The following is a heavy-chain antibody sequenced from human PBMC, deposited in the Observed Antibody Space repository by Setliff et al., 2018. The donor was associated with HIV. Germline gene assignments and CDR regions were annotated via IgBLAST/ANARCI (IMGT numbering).Heavy chain of an antibody. V-gene: IGHV3-23*01. CDR1: GFTFSSYA. Sequence: GSLRLSCAASGFTFSSYAMSWVRQAPGKGLEWVSAISGSGGSTYYADSVKGRFTISRDNAKNSLYLQMSSLRAEDTAVYYCARDSSRGYLDWLSLKYYYSYYIDVWGKGTTVTVSS. CDR2: ISGSGGST. D-gene: IGHD3-9*01. CDR3: ARDSSRGYLDWLSLKYYYSYYIDV. J-gene: IGHJ6*03.